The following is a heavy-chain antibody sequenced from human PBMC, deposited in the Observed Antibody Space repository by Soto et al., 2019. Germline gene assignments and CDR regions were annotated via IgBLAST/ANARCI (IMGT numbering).Heavy chain of an antibody. J-gene: IGHJ4*02. D-gene: IGHD6-19*01. V-gene: IGHV4-39*01. CDR1: GGSISSSSYY. Sequence: PSETLSLTCTVSGGSISSSSYYWGWIRQPPGKGLEWIGSIYYSGSTYYNPSLKSRVTISVDTSKNQFSLKLSSVTAADTAVYYCARLEKGIAVAGYYFDYWGQGTLVTVSS. CDR2: IYYSGST. CDR3: ARLEKGIAVAGYYFDY.